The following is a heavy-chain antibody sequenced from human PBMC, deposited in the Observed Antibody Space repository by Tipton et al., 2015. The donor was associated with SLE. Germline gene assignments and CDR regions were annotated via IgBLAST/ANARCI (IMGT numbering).Heavy chain of an antibody. D-gene: IGHD3-16*01. CDR3: ARLGDWDFYYYMDV. Sequence: QSGAEVKKPGASVKVSCKASGYTFTSYCITWVRQAPGQGLERMGWISGYNGNTNYAQKIQGRVTMTTDTSTSTASMELRSLRSDDTAVYYCARLGDWDFYYYMDVWGKGTTGTVSS. V-gene: IGHV1-18*01. J-gene: IGHJ6*03. CDR2: ISGYNGNT. CDR1: GYTFTSYC.